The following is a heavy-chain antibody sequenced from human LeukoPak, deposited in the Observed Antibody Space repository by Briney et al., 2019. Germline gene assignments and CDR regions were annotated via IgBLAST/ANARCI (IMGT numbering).Heavy chain of an antibody. J-gene: IGHJ4*02. CDR3: ASGRTDIVVVPATLRNYYFDY. V-gene: IGHV1-69*06. D-gene: IGHD2-2*01. CDR2: IMPLFGTA. CDR1: GYTFTSYA. Sequence: GASVKVSCKASGYTFTSYAMNWVRQAPGQGLEWMGGIMPLFGTAKNAQKFQGRVTITGDKSTSTAYMELSSLRSEDTAVYYCASGRTDIVVVPATLRNYYFDYWGQGTLVTVSS.